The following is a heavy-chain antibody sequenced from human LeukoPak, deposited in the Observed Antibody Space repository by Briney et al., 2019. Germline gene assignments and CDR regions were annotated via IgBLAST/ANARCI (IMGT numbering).Heavy chain of an antibody. CDR1: GGSISSYY. CDR3: ARQRHSGQKGGLDY. V-gene: IGHV4-59*08. D-gene: IGHD5-12*01. J-gene: IGHJ4*02. Sequence: SETLSLTCTVSGGSISSYYWSWIRQPPGKGLEWIGYIYYSGSTNYNPSLKSRVTISVDTSKNQFSLKLSSVTAADTAVYYCARQRHSGQKGGLDYWGQGTLVTVSS. CDR2: IYYSGST.